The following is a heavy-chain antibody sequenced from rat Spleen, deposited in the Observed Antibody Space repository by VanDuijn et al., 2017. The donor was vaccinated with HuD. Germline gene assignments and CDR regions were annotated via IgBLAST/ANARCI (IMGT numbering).Heavy chain of an antibody. J-gene: IGHJ2*01. CDR1: GFTFSDYY. Sequence: EVQLVESDGGLVQPGRSPKLSCAASGFTFSDYYMAWVRQAPTKGLEWVATISYDGSSTYYRDSVKGRFTISRYNAKTTLYLQMERLRSEDTATYYCTTSPSPGTRMVLIQGYFDNWGQGVMVTVSS. D-gene: IGHD1-12*02. CDR3: TTSPSPGTRMVLIQGYFDN. V-gene: IGHV5-20*01. CDR2: ISYDGSST.